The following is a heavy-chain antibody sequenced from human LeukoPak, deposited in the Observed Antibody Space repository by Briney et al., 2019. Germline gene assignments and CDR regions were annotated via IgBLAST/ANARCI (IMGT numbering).Heavy chain of an antibody. J-gene: IGHJ4*02. CDR3: ARDRGWRTSGYCLYHFDY. CDR2: IKHNGGEK. CDR1: GFTFTDYF. V-gene: IGHV3-7*01. D-gene: IGHD5-12*01. Sequence: LSGGSLRLSCVASGFTFTDYFMSWVRQAPGKGLEWVASIKHNGGEKYYVDSVKGRFTISRDNAENSLYLEMSSLRVEDTAVYYCARDRGWRTSGYCLYHFDYWGQGTLVTFAS.